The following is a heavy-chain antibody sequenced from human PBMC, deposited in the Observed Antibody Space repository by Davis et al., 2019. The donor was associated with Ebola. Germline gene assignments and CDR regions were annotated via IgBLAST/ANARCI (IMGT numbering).Heavy chain of an antibody. D-gene: IGHD3-10*01. J-gene: IGHJ4*02. V-gene: IGHV3-74*01. CDR3: GRDRSGTSCWFPFDY. CDR2: IFSDGSST. CDR1: GFTFSSHW. Sequence: HTGGSLRPSCAASGFTFSSHWTHWVRQAPGKGLVWVSRIFSDGSSTSYADSVKGRFTIPRDHAKNTLYLQMNGQRAEDTAGYYCGRDRSGTSCWFPFDYWGQGTLVTVSS.